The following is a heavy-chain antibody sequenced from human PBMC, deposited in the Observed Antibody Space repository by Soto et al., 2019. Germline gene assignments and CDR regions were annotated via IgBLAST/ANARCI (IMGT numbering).Heavy chain of an antibody. D-gene: IGHD6-19*01. Sequence: QVQLVQSGAEVKKPGASVKVSCKASGYTFTSYYMHWVRQAPGQGLEWMGIINPSRGSTSYAQKFQGIVTMTRDTCTITVYMERSSLRSEDTAVYYCARDQSSGWYTSYYYYYMYVWGKGTTVTVSS. CDR2: INPSRGST. CDR1: GYTFTSYY. V-gene: IGHV1-46*03. J-gene: IGHJ6*03. CDR3: ARDQSSGWYTSYYYYYMYV.